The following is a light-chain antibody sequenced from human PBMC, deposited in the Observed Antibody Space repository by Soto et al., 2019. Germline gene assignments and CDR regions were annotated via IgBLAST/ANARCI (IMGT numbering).Light chain of an antibody. CDR1: QNVRSN. CDR2: GAS. Sequence: ETVMTQSPATLPVSPGERATLSCRASQNVRSNLAWYQQKPGQPPRLLIYGASTRATGVPARFSGSGSGTEFTLTINSLQSEDFATYYCQHYNSYSEAFGQGTKVDIK. J-gene: IGKJ1*01. CDR3: QHYNSYSEA. V-gene: IGKV3-15*01.